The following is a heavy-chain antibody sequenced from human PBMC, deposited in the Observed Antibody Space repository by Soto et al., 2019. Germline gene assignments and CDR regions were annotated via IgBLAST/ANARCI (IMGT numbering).Heavy chain of an antibody. J-gene: IGHJ6*02. CDR2: VYYDGGS. Sequence: QVQLQESGPGLVKPSETLSLTCTVSGGSIDGRNCAWIRQPPGKGLEWLGYVYYDGGSSYNPSVKSRLTLSMDTSKSQFSLQLRSVTAADTAVYYCERQGIGNLHGLADVWGRGTTVTVSS. CDR1: GGSIDGRN. D-gene: IGHD3-10*01. CDR3: ERQGIGNLHGLADV. V-gene: IGHV4-59*08.